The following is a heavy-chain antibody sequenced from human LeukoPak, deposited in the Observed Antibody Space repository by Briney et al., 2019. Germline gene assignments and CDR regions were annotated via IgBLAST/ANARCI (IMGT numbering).Heavy chain of an antibody. J-gene: IGHJ5*02. CDR3: ARRGLYYGSGSYPNWFDP. Sequence: ASVKVSCKASGYTFTGYYMHWVRQAPGQGLEWMGWINPNSGGTNYAQKFQGRVTMTRDTSISTAYMELSRLRSDDTAVYYCARRGLYYGSGSYPNWFDPWGQGTLVTVSS. D-gene: IGHD3-10*01. CDR2: INPNSGGT. CDR1: GYTFTGYY. V-gene: IGHV1-2*02.